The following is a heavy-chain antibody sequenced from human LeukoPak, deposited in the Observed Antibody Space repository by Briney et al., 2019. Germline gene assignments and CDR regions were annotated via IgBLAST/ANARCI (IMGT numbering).Heavy chain of an antibody. V-gene: IGHV3-7*01. CDR1: GFTFSGYW. Sequence: GGSLRLSCAASGFTFSGYWMTGVRQAPGKGLEWVANIKQDGSEKYYVDSVKGRFTISRDNAKNSLFLQMNTLRAEDTAVYYCARAVVAATPPKYYFDYWGQGTLVTVSS. D-gene: IGHD2-15*01. J-gene: IGHJ4*02. CDR3: ARAVVAATPPKYYFDY. CDR2: IKQDGSEK.